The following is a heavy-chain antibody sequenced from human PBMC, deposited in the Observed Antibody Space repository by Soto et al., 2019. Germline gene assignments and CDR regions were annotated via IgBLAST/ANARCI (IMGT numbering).Heavy chain of an antibody. Sequence: GGSLRLSCAASGFTFSRYSMNWVRQAPGKGLEWVSYISSSSSYIYYAGSVKGRFTISRDNAKNSLYLQMNSLRAEDTAVYYCATITPALRYFDWLLSYFDHWGQGTLVTVS. J-gene: IGHJ4*02. CDR1: GFTFSRYS. V-gene: IGHV3-21*05. D-gene: IGHD3-9*01. CDR3: ATITPALRYFDWLLSYFDH. CDR2: ISSSSSYI.